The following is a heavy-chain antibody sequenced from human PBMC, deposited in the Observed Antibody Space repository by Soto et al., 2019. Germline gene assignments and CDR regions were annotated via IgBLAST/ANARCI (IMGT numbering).Heavy chain of an antibody. CDR3: ASTLKEYDSSGILGY. CDR2: ISPNNGNT. Sequence: ASVKVSCTASGYIFTTYSIAWVRQAPGQGLEWMGWISPNNGNTNYAQKVQGRVTMTTDTSTSTAYMELSSLRSEDTAVYYCASTLKEYDSSGILGYWGQGTLVTVSS. D-gene: IGHD3-22*01. V-gene: IGHV1-18*04. J-gene: IGHJ4*02. CDR1: GYIFTTYS.